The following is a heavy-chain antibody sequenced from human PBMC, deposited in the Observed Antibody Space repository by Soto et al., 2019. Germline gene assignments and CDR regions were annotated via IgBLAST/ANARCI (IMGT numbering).Heavy chain of an antibody. CDR3: AKDWYGDYVWDY. D-gene: IGHD4-17*01. J-gene: IGHJ4*02. V-gene: IGHV3-23*01. CDR1: GFTFSSYA. Sequence: EVQLLESGGGLVQPGGSLRLSCAASGFTFSSYAMCWVRQAPGKGLELVSAISGSGGSTYYADSVKGRFTISRDNSKNTLYLQMNSLRAEDTAVYYCAKDWYGDYVWDYWGQGTLVTVSS. CDR2: ISGSGGST.